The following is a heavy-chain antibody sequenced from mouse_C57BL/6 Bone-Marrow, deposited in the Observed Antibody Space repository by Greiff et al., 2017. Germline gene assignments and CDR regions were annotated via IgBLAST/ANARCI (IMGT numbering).Heavy chain of an antibody. Sequence: VQLQQSGAELVRPGASVKLSCTASGFNIKDDYMHWVKQRPEQGLEWIGWIDPENGDTEYASKFQGKATITADTSSNTAYLQLSSLTSEDTAVYYCTTDYDYVYYFDYWGQGTTLTVSS. CDR1: GFNIKDDY. J-gene: IGHJ2*01. CDR2: IDPENGDT. D-gene: IGHD2-4*01. V-gene: IGHV14-4*01. CDR3: TTDYDYVYYFDY.